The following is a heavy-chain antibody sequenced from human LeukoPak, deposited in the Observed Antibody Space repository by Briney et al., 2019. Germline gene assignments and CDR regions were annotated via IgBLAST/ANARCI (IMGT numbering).Heavy chain of an antibody. CDR3: ARYCSDISCYSFDV. CDR2: IYTGGST. D-gene: IGHD2-2*01. Sequence: GGSLRLSCAASGLTVSGDYMSWVRQAPGKGLEWVSVIYTGGSTYYADSVKGRFTISRDNSKNTLCLQMNSLRAEDTAVYYCARYCSDISCYSFDVWGQGTTVTVSS. V-gene: IGHV3-53*01. J-gene: IGHJ3*01. CDR1: GLTVSGDY.